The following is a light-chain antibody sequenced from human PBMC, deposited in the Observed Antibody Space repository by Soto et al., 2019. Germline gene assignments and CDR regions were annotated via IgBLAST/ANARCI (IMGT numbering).Light chain of an antibody. CDR1: SSNIGSFNY. CDR3: SSYTSASTLDV. CDR2: DVT. J-gene: IGLJ1*01. Sequence: QSALTQPASVSGSPGQSITISCTGTSSNIGSFNYVSWYQHHPGKAPKLIIYDVTSRPSGISSRFSGFKSGDTAALTISGLQAEDEADYYCSSYTSASTLDVFGTGTKLTVL. V-gene: IGLV2-14*03.